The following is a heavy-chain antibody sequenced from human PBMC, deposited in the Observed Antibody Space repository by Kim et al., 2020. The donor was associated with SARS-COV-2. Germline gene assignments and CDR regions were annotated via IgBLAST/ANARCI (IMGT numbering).Heavy chain of an antibody. V-gene: IGHV4-4*07. CDR2: VRSSGRT. CDR3: ARDFSSSSYYYGMDV. CDR1: GGSISSNF. Sequence: SETLSLTCSVSGGSISSNFWSWFRQPAGKGLEWIGRVRSSGRTDDNPFVKSRVTMSIDTSKNQFSLKLSSVTAADTAVYYCARDFSSSSYYYGMDVWGQG. D-gene: IGHD6-6*01. J-gene: IGHJ6*02.